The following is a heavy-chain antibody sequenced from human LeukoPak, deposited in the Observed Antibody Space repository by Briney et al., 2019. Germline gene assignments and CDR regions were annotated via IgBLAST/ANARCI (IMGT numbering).Heavy chain of an antibody. CDR1: GFVFSHYG. J-gene: IGHJ4*02. D-gene: IGHD2-2*01. Sequence: PGGSLRLSCAASGFVFSHYGMHWVRQAPGKGLEWVAFIRSDGSTKYYADSVQGRFTISRDNSKNTLYLQMSSLRPEDTAVYYCAKDLPAAFFDYWGQGTLVSVSS. CDR3: AKDLPAAFFDY. CDR2: IRSDGSTK. V-gene: IGHV3-30*02.